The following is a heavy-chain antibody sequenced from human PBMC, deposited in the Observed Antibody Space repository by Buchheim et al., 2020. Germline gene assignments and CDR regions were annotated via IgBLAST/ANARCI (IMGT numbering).Heavy chain of an antibody. Sequence: QVQLVESGGGVVQPGRSLRLSCAASGFTFSSYGMHWVRQAPGKGLEWVAVISYDGSNKYYADSVTGRFTISRDNSKNTLYLPMNSLRAEDTAVYYCAKQEREWCMLFWGQGTL. V-gene: IGHV3-30*18. CDR2: ISYDGSNK. CDR1: GFTFSSYG. CDR3: AKQEREWCMLF. D-gene: IGHD2-8*01. J-gene: IGHJ4*02.